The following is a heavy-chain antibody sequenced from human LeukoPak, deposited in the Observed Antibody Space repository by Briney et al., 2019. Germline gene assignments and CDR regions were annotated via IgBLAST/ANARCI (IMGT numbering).Heavy chain of an antibody. V-gene: IGHV3-11*04. CDR3: ARIRHCSTTSCLFYLDY. CDR1: GFSFSDYF. CDR2: ISSSGGSV. J-gene: IGHJ4*02. D-gene: IGHD2-2*01. Sequence: GGSLRLSCAASGFSFSDYFMSWIRQAPGKGLEWVSMISSSGGSVSYADSVRGRFTFSRDNAKNSLYLQMNSLRAEDTAVYYCARIRHCSTTSCLFYLDYWGQGILVTVSS.